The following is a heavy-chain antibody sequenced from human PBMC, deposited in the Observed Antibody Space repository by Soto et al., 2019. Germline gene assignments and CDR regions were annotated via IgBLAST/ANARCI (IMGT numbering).Heavy chain of an antibody. Sequence: PGGSLRLSCAASGFTFSSYGMHWVRQAPGKGLEWVAVIWYDGSNKYYADSVKGRFTISRDNSKNTLYLQMNSLRAEDTAVYYCARDYYDSSGYYSVRLGALDIWGQGTMVTVSS. V-gene: IGHV3-33*01. CDR3: ARDYYDSSGYYSVRLGALDI. J-gene: IGHJ3*02. CDR2: IWYDGSNK. CDR1: GFTFSSYG. D-gene: IGHD3-22*01.